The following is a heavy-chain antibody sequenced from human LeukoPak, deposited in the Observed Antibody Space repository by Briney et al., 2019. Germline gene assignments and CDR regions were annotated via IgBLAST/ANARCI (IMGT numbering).Heavy chain of an antibody. V-gene: IGHV3-9*01. J-gene: IGHJ4*02. CDR1: GFTFDDYA. Sequence: GRSLRLSCAASGFTFDDYAMHWVRHAPGKGLEWVSGISWNSGSIGYADSVKGRFTISRDNAKSSLYLQMNSLRAEDAALYYCAKAPTYYYDSSGYSFDYWGQGTLVTVSS. D-gene: IGHD3-22*01. CDR2: ISWNSGSI. CDR3: AKAPTYYYDSSGYSFDY.